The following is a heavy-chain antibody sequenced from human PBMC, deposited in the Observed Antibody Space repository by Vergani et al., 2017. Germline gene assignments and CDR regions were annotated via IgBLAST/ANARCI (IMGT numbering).Heavy chain of an antibody. D-gene: IGHD2-21*02. V-gene: IGHV3-30-3*01. CDR1: GFTPSSYA. CDR2: ISYDGSNK. CDR3: FVVTADY. Sequence: QVQLVESGGGVVQPGRSLRLSCAASGFTPSSYAMHWVRQAPGKGLEWVAVISYDGSNKYYADSVKGRFTISRDNSKNTLYLQMNSLRAEDTAVYYCFVVTADYWGQGTLVTVSS. J-gene: IGHJ4*02.